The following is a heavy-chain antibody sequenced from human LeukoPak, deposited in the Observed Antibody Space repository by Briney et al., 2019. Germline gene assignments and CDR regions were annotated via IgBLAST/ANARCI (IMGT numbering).Heavy chain of an antibody. CDR2: ISGSGGRT. J-gene: IGHJ4*02. D-gene: IGHD4-17*01. CDR3: AKDRPGTTVPNSF. V-gene: IGHV3-23*01. Sequence: GGSLRLSCAASGFTFSSDVMSWVRQAPGKGLEWVSAISGSGGRTYYADSVKGRFTISRDNSKNTLYLQMNSLRAEDTAVYYCAKDRPGTTVPNSFWGQGTLVTVSS. CDR1: GFTFSSDV.